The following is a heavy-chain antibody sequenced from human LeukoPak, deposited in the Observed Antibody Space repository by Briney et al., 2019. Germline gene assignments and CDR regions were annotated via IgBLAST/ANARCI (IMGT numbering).Heavy chain of an antibody. CDR2: IYYSGST. CDR1: GGSISSGDYY. Sequence: PSQTLSLTCTLSGGSISSGDYYWSWIRQPPGKGLEWIGYIYYSGSTYYNPSLKSRVIISVDTSKNQFSLKWSSVTAADTAVYYCARLTVTEYFDYWGQGTLVTVSS. D-gene: IGHD4-17*01. V-gene: IGHV4-30-4*08. J-gene: IGHJ4*02. CDR3: ARLTVTEYFDY.